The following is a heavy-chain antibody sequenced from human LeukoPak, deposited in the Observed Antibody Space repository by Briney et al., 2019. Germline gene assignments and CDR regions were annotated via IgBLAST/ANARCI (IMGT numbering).Heavy chain of an antibody. D-gene: IGHD2-15*01. CDR3: ARGVLYCSGGSCYSSYYGMDV. Sequence: GASVKVSCKASGYTFTSYYMHWVRQAPGQGLEWMGIINPSGGSASYAQKFQGRVTMTRDTSTSTVYMELSSLRSEDTAVYYCARGVLYCSGGSCYSSYYGMDVWGQGTTVTVSS. J-gene: IGHJ6*02. CDR2: INPSGGSA. V-gene: IGHV1-46*01. CDR1: GYTFTSYY.